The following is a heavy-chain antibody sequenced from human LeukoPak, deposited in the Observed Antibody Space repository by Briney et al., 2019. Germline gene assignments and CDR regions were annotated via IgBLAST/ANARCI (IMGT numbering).Heavy chain of an antibody. CDR2: ISGSGGST. V-gene: IGHV3-23*01. D-gene: IGHD6-13*01. CDR3: ARGTIAAPGTDY. Sequence: GGSLRLSCAASGFTFSSYAMSWVRQAPGKGLEWVSAISGSGGSTYYADSVKGRFTISRDNSKNTLYLQMNSLRAEDTAMYYCARGTIAAPGTDYWGQGTLVTVSS. CDR1: GFTFSSYA. J-gene: IGHJ4*02.